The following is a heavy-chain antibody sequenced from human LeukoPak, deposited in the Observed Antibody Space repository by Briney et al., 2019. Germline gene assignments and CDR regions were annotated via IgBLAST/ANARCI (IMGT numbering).Heavy chain of an antibody. J-gene: IGHJ2*01. CDR1: GGSFSGYY. D-gene: IGHD6-13*01. V-gene: IGHV4-34*01. Sequence: PSETLSLTCAVSGGSFSGYYWSWIRQPPGKGLEWIGEINHSGSTNYNPSLKSRVTISVDTSKNQFSLKLSSVTAADTAVYYCAREGVYSSSWHFDPWGRGSLVTVSS. CDR3: AREGVYSSSWHFDP. CDR2: INHSGST.